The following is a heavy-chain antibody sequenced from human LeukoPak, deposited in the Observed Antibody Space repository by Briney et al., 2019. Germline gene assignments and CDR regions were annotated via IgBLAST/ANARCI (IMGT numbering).Heavy chain of an antibody. J-gene: IGHJ4*02. Sequence: GGSLRLSCAASGFSFSDCAMSWVRQAPGRGLEWVSSISGSAGSTYYADSMKGRFTISRDNPKNTLHLEMNSLRAGDTAIYYCTKGMATIRRHIDSWGQGTLVTVSS. D-gene: IGHD5-24*01. CDR2: ISGSAGST. CDR1: GFSFSDCA. V-gene: IGHV3-23*01. CDR3: TKGMATIRRHIDS.